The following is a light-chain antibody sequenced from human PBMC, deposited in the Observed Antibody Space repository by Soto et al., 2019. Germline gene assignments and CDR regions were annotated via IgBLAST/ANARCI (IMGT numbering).Light chain of an antibody. CDR2: STN. Sequence: QTVVTQEPSFSVSPGGTVTLTRGLSSGSVSTSYYPSWYQQTPGQAPRTLIYSTNTRSSGVPDRFSGSILGNKAALTITGAQADDESDYYCVLYMGSGINWVFGGGTQLTVL. V-gene: IGLV8-61*01. CDR3: VLYMGSGINWV. J-gene: IGLJ3*02. CDR1: SGSVSTSYY.